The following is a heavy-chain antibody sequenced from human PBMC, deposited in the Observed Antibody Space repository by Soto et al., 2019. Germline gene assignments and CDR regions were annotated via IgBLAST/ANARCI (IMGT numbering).Heavy chain of an antibody. J-gene: IGHJ5*02. Sequence: DVQLVESGGGLVQPGGSLRVSCAASGFTLGSLRIHWVRQPPGKGLEWVSRIDTDGGGTSYADSVKGRFTISTDNAKNTVYLQMNGLRAEDTAVYYCATVFDLWGQGTLVTVSS. CDR1: GFTLGSLR. CDR3: ATVFDL. V-gene: IGHV3-74*01. CDR2: IDTDGGGT.